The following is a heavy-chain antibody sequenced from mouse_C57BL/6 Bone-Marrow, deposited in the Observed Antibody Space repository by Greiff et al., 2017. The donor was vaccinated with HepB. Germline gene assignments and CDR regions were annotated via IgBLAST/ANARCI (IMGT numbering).Heavy chain of an antibody. J-gene: IGHJ1*03. CDR1: GYTFTSYW. Sequence: QVQLQQPGAELVRPGSSVKLSCKASGYTFTSYWMHWVKQRPLHGLEWIGNIDPSDSETHYNQKFKDKATLTVDKSSSTAYMPLSSLTSEDSAVYYGARWIYDYGSSYGGWYFDVWGTGTTVTVSS. D-gene: IGHD1-1*01. CDR3: ARWIYDYGSSYGGWYFDV. V-gene: IGHV1-52*01. CDR2: IDPSDSET.